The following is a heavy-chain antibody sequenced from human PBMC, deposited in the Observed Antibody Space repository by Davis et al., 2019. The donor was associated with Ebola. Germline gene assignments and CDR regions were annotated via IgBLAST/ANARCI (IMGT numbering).Heavy chain of an antibody. CDR2: IYYSGST. CDR1: GGSISSYY. V-gene: IGHV4-59*12. J-gene: IGHJ4*02. CDR3: ASRAVAGTRDFDY. D-gene: IGHD6-19*01. Sequence: MPSETLSLTCTVSGGSISSYYWSWIRQPPGKGLEWIGYIYYSGSTNYNPSLKSRVTISVDTSKNQFSLKLSSVTAADTAVYYCASRAVAGTRDFDYWGQGTLVTVSS.